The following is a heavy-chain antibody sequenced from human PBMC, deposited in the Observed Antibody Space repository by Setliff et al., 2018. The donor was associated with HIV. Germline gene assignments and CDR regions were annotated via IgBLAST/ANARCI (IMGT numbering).Heavy chain of an antibody. Sequence: SETLSLTCTVPGGSINRSNYYWGWIRQPPGKGLEWIGTISYTGSTYYDPSLKTRVTISLDTSKNQFFLKLSSVTAPDTAIYYCARQTWEYYDTLTGYYRRPKNFDSWGQGTLVTVSS. D-gene: IGHD3-9*01. CDR2: ISYTGST. CDR1: GGSINRSNYY. J-gene: IGHJ4*02. V-gene: IGHV4-39*01. CDR3: ARQTWEYYDTLTGYYRRPKNFDS.